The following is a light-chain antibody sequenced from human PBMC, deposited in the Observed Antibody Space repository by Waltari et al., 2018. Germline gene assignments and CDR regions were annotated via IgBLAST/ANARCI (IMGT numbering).Light chain of an antibody. CDR2: EVS. J-gene: IGKJ4*01. CDR1: QSLLYSDGKTY. Sequence: DVVMTQTPFSLSVTPGQPASISSESSQSLLYSDGKTYLYLYLQKPGQSPHLLICEVSSRVSGVPDRFSGSGSGTDFTLKISRVEAEDVGVYYCMQAIHLPLTFGGGTKVEIK. CDR3: MQAIHLPLT. V-gene: IGKV2-29*02.